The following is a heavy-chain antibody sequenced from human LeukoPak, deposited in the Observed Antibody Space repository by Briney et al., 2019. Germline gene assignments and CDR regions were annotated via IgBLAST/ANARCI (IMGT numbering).Heavy chain of an antibody. D-gene: IGHD3-16*02. CDR2: IYTSGST. CDR1: GGSISSYY. CDR3: ARGYYDYVWGSYREDY. Sequence: PSETPSLTCTVSGGSISSYYWSWIPQPAGKGLEWIGRIYTSGSTNYNPSLKSRVTMSVDTSKNQFSLKLSSVTAADTAVYYCARGYYDYVWGSYREDYWGQGTLVTVSS. J-gene: IGHJ4*02. V-gene: IGHV4-4*07.